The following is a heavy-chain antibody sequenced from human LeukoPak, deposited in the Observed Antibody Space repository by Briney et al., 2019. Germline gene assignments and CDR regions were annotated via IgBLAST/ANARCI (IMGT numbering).Heavy chain of an antibody. CDR3: ARTAVAGQGLFDP. CDR2: IDWDDGK. J-gene: IGHJ5*02. Sequence: SGPTLLNPTPTLTLTFTFSGFSLRTSGMRMRWIRQPPGKALEWLARIDWDDGKFYSTSLKTRLTISKDSSKNQVVLTMTNMDPVDTATYYCARTAVAGQGLFDPWGQGTLVTVSS. D-gene: IGHD6-19*01. V-gene: IGHV2-70*04. CDR1: GFSLRTSGMR.